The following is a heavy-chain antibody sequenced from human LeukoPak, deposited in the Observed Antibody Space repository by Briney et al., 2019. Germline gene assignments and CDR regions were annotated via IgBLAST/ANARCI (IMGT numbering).Heavy chain of an antibody. J-gene: IGHJ5*02. D-gene: IGHD6-19*01. CDR3: AKSARSYSSGWYVSLDWFDP. Sequence: GGSLRLSCAASGFTFSSYGMHWVRQAPGKGLEWVAVISYDGSNKYYADSVKGRFTISRDNSKNTLYLQMNSLRAEDTAVHYCAKSARSYSSGWYVSLDWFDPWGQGTLVTVSS. V-gene: IGHV3-30*18. CDR1: GFTFSSYG. CDR2: ISYDGSNK.